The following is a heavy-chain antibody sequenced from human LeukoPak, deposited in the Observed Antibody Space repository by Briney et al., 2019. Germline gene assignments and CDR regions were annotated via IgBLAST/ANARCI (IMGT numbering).Heavy chain of an antibody. V-gene: IGHV4-59*01. D-gene: IGHD3-10*01. J-gene: IGHJ6*03. CDR3: ARVRYGSGSFYYYYYYYMDV. CDR2: IYYSGST. Sequence: SETLSLTCTVSGGSISSYYWSWIRQPPGKGLEWIGYIYYSGSTNYNPSLKSRVTISVDTSKNQSSLKLSSVTAADTAVYYCARVRYGSGSFYYYYYYYMDVWGKGTTVTISS. CDR1: GGSISSYY.